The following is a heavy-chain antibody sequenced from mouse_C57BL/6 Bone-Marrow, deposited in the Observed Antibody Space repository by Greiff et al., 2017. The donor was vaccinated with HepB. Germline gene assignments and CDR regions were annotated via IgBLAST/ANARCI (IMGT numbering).Heavy chain of an antibody. J-gene: IGHJ4*01. Sequence: VQLQESGAELARPGASVKLSCKASGYTFTSYGISWVKQRTGQGLEWIGEIYPRSGNTYYNEKFKGKATLTADKSSSTAYMELRSLTSEDSAVYFCARRGRGGAMDYWGQGTSVTVSS. CDR1: GYTFTSYG. CDR2: IYPRSGNT. V-gene: IGHV1-81*01. CDR3: ARRGRGGAMDY.